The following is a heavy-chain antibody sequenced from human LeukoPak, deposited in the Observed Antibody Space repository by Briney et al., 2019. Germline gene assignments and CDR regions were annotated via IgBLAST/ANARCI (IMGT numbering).Heavy chain of an antibody. CDR3: ARDYDGDYVFNY. CDR1: GFTFSSYS. J-gene: IGHJ4*02. V-gene: IGHV3-21*01. Sequence: GGSLRLSCAASGFTFSSYSMNWVRQAPGKGLEWFSSISSSSSYIYYADSVKGRFTISRDNAKNSLYLQMNSLRAEDTAVYYCARDYDGDYVFNYWGQGTLVTVSS. D-gene: IGHD4-17*01. CDR2: ISSSSSYI.